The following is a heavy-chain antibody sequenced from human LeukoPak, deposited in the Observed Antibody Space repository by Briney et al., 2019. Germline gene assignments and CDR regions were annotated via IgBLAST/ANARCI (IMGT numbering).Heavy chain of an antibody. V-gene: IGHV4-34*01. CDR3: AREDDLFDY. CDR1: GVSISSYY. Sequence: PSETLSLTCTVSGVSISSYYWSWIRQPPGKGLEGIGEINHSGSTNYNPSHKSRVTISVDTSKNEFSLKLSSVTAADTAVYYCAREDDLFDYWGQGTLVTVSS. J-gene: IGHJ4*02. D-gene: IGHD2-15*01. CDR2: INHSGST.